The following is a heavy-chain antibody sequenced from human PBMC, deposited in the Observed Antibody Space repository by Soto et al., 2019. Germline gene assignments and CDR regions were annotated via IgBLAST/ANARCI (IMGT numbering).Heavy chain of an antibody. D-gene: IGHD4-17*01. CDR2: IYYSGGT. Sequence: SETLSLTCTVSGGSISSSSYYWGWIRQPPGKGLEWIGSIYYSGGTYYNPSLKSRVTISVDTSKNQFSLKLSSVTAADTAVYYCARHPDYHDAFDIWGQGTMVTVSS. V-gene: IGHV4-39*01. CDR1: GGSISSSSYY. J-gene: IGHJ3*02. CDR3: ARHPDYHDAFDI.